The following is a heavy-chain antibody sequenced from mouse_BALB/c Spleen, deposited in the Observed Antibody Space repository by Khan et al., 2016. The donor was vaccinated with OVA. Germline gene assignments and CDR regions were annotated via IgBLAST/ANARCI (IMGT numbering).Heavy chain of an antibody. CDR1: GYTFTSYT. CDR2: INPSNEYT. Sequence: QVQLKESGAELARPGASVKMSCKASGYTFTSYTLHWIKLRPGQGLEWIGYINPSNEYTNYNQKFKDKATLTADKSSTTVYMQLSSLTSDDSAVYYCVRDGAYYRNDCWFAYWGQGTLVTGSA. D-gene: IGHD2-14*01. V-gene: IGHV1-4*01. CDR3: VRDGAYYRNDCWFAY. J-gene: IGHJ3*01.